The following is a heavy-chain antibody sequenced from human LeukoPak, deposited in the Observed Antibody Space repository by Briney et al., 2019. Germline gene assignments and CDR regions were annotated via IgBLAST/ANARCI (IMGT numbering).Heavy chain of an antibody. J-gene: IGHJ4*02. CDR2: MSGSGGTI. CDR3: ARGPGNPTRNDY. CDR1: GFTFNSYA. V-gene: IGHV3-23*01. Sequence: GGSLRLSCAASGFTFNSYALNWVRQAPGKGLEWVSGMSGSGGTIYYADAVKGRFTISRDNAENSLYLQMNSLRVEDTAVYYCARGPGNPTRNDYWGQGTLVTVSS.